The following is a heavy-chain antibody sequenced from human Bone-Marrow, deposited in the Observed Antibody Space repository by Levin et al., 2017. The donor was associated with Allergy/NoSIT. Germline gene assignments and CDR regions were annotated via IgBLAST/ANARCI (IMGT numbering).Heavy chain of an antibody. J-gene: IGHJ4*02. CDR3: AKVLFYDVSGYKGMFYY. D-gene: IGHD3-22*01. CDR2: IAPNGGTT. V-gene: IGHV3-23*01. CDR1: GFTFSNFF. Sequence: GGSLRLSCAASGFTFSNFFMSWVRQAPGKGLEWVSTIAPNGGTTDYADSVKGRFTISRDDSKNTLFMQVNSLRAEDTAIYYCAKVLFYDVSGYKGMFYYWGQGTPVAVSS.